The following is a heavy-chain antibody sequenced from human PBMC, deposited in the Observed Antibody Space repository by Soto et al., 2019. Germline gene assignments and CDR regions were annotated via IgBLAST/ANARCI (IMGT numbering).Heavy chain of an antibody. J-gene: IGHJ6*02. Sequence: QVQLVQSGAEVKKPGASVKVSCKASGYTFTSYDINWVRQATGQGLEWMGWMNPNSGNTGYAQKFQGRGTMTRNTSISTAYMELSSLRSEDTAVYYCAAVGGYDFWSGYYPKYYGMDVWGQGTTVTVSS. D-gene: IGHD3-3*01. CDR3: AAVGGYDFWSGYYPKYYGMDV. CDR1: GYTFTSYD. V-gene: IGHV1-8*01. CDR2: MNPNSGNT.